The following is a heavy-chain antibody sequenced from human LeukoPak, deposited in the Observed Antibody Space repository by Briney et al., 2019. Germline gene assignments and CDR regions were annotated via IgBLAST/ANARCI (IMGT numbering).Heavy chain of an antibody. J-gene: IGHJ4*02. D-gene: IGHD4-17*01. Sequence: PGGSLRLSCAASGFTFSSYVMNWVRQAPGKGLEWVSYIGSSGSNIYYADSVKGRFTISRDNAKNSLYLQMNSLRAEDTAVYYCPRIMTTVTTSDYWGQGTLVTVSS. CDR2: IGSSGSNI. CDR1: GFTFSSYV. CDR3: PRIMTTVTTSDY. V-gene: IGHV3-48*03.